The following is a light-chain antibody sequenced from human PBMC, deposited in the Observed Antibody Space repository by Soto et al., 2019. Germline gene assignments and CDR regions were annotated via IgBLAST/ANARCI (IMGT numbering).Light chain of an antibody. Sequence: DIQMTQSPSSLSASVGDRVTITCRASQDISNYLNWYQQRPGKAPKLLIYDASNLERGVPSRFSGTRSGTHVTFAITSLQPEDVATYYCQQSDRLPITFGQGTRLEI. V-gene: IGKV1-33*01. CDR2: DAS. CDR3: QQSDRLPIT. J-gene: IGKJ5*01. CDR1: QDISNY.